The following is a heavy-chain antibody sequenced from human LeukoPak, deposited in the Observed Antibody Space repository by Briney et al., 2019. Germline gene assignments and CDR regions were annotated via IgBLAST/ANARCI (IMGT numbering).Heavy chain of an antibody. J-gene: IGHJ5*02. V-gene: IGHV4-39*07. Sequence: SETLSLTCTVSGGSISSSSYYWAWIRQPPGKGLEWIGSIHYSGSTYYNPSLQSRVTISIDTSKDQFSLKLSSVTAADTAVYYCARGVVVAAFDPWGQGTLVSVSS. CDR2: IHYSGST. CDR1: GGSISSSSYY. CDR3: ARGVVVAAFDP. D-gene: IGHD2-15*01.